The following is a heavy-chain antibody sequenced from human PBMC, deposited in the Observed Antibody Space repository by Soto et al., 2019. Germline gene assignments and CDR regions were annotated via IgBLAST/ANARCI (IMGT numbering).Heavy chain of an antibody. Sequence: EVQLVESGGGLVKPGGSLRLSCEGSGFTFSNAWMNWVRQAPGKGLEWVGRIKSKGDGGTTDYAASLKGRVSILRHDSNSTLHLHMSSLRTEDTAVYYCTTEADGTTYIDYWGQGTLVTVSA. V-gene: IGHV3-15*07. CDR2: IKSKGDGGTT. CDR3: TTEADGTTYIDY. J-gene: IGHJ4*02. CDR1: GFTFSNAW. D-gene: IGHD1-1*01.